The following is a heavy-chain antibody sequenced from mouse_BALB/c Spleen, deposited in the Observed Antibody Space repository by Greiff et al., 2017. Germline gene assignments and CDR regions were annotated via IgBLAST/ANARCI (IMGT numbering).Heavy chain of an antibody. Sequence: EVQRVESGGGLVQPGGSRKLSCAASGFTFSSFGMHWVRQAPEKGLEWVAYISSSSSTINYADTVKGRFTISRDNPKNTLFLQMTSLRSEDTAMYYCEGRYGNYDAMDYWGQGTSVTVSS. CDR3: EGRYGNYDAMDY. J-gene: IGHJ4*01. CDR2: ISSSSSTI. D-gene: IGHD2-1*01. V-gene: IGHV5-17*02. CDR1: GFTFSSFG.